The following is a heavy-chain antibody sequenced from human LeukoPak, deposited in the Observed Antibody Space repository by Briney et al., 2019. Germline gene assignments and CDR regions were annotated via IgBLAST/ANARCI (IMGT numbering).Heavy chain of an antibody. CDR1: GFTFDDYA. CDR3: ARVTGTTPDY. D-gene: IGHD1-7*01. Sequence: GRSLRLPCAASGFTFDDYAMHWVRQAPGKGLEWVSGISWNSGSIGYADSVKGRFTISRDNAKNSLYLQMNSLRAEDTALYYCARVTGTTPDYWGQGTLVTVSS. J-gene: IGHJ4*02. V-gene: IGHV3-9*01. CDR2: ISWNSGSI.